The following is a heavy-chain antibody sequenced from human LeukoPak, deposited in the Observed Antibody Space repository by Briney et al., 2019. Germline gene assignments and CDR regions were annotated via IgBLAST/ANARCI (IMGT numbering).Heavy chain of an antibody. CDR2: ISSSGSTI. CDR1: GFTFSDYY. Sequence: GGSLRLSCAASGFTFSDYYMSWIRQAPGKGLEWVSYISSSGSTIYYADSVKGRFTISRDNAKNSLYLQMNSLRAEDTAVYYCASLRVVVPAANPNLDYWGQGTLVTVSS. J-gene: IGHJ4*02. CDR3: ASLRVVVPAANPNLDY. D-gene: IGHD2-2*01. V-gene: IGHV3-11*04.